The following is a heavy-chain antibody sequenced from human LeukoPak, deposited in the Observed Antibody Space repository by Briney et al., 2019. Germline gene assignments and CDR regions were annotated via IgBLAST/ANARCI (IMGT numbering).Heavy chain of an antibody. J-gene: IGHJ4*02. Sequence: SETLSLTCTVSGGSISSYYWGWIRQPPGKGLEWIGSIYYSGSTYYNPSLKSRVTISVDTSKNQFSLKLSSVTAADTAVYYCARLGFLEWLLPDYWGQGTLVTVSS. CDR3: ARLGFLEWLLPDY. V-gene: IGHV4-39*01. D-gene: IGHD3-3*01. CDR2: IYYSGST. CDR1: GGSISSYY.